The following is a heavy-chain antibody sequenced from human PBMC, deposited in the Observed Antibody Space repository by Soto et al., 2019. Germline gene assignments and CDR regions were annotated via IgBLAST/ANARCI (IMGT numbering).Heavy chain of an antibody. CDR1: GYTFTSYA. V-gene: IGHV1-3*01. D-gene: IGHD2-2*01. CDR2: INAGNGNT. Sequence: ASVKVSCKASGYTFTSYAMHWVRQAPGQRLEWMGWINAGNGNTKYSQKLQGRVTITRDTSASTAYMELSSLRSEDTAVYYCARDRISEYCSSTSCSSIFDYWGQGTLVTVSS. J-gene: IGHJ4*02. CDR3: ARDRISEYCSSTSCSSIFDY.